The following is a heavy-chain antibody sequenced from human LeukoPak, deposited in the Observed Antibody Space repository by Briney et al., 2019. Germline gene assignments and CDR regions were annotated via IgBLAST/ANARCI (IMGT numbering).Heavy chain of an antibody. Sequence: GESLKISCKGSGYSFTSYWIGWVRQMPGKGLEWMGIIYPGDSDTRYSPSFQGQVTISADKSISTAYLQWSSLKASDTAMYYCASNYDSSRRAPGYFDLWGRGTLVTVSS. CDR1: GYSFTSYW. V-gene: IGHV5-51*01. J-gene: IGHJ2*01. D-gene: IGHD3-22*01. CDR3: ASNYDSSRRAPGYFDL. CDR2: IYPGDSDT.